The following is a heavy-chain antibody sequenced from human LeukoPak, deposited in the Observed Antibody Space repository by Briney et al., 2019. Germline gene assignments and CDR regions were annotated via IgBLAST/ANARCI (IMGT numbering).Heavy chain of an antibody. V-gene: IGHV1-18*01. Sequence: ASVKVSCKASGYTFTSYGISWVRQAPGQGLEWMGWISAYNGNTNYAQKLQGRVTMTTDTSTSTAYMELSSLRSEDTAVHYCASTGAGMGYDPRFREFDPWGQGTLVTVSS. CDR1: GYTFTSYG. CDR2: ISAYNGNT. J-gene: IGHJ5*02. D-gene: IGHD2-8*01. CDR3: ASTGAGMGYDPRFREFDP.